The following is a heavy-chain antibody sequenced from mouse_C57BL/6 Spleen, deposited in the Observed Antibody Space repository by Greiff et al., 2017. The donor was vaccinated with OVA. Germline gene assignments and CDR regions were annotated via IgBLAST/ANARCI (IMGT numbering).Heavy chain of an antibody. Sequence: EVKLMESGGGLVQPGGSLSLSCAASGFTFTDYYMSWVRQPPGKALEWLGFIRNKANGYTTEYSASVKGRFTISRDNSQSILYLQMNALRAEDSATYYCARWYSKYYAMDYWGQGTSVTVSS. V-gene: IGHV7-3*01. CDR2: IRNKANGYTT. D-gene: IGHD2-5*01. J-gene: IGHJ4*01. CDR3: ARWYSKYYAMDY. CDR1: GFTFTDYY.